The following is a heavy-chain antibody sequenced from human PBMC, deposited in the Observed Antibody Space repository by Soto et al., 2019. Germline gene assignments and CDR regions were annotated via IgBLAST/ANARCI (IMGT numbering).Heavy chain of an antibody. J-gene: IGHJ4*02. CDR2: ISGSGGST. V-gene: IGHV3-23*01. CDR3: AKDIALELPGGSFDY. CDR1: EFTFSSYA. Sequence: GGSLRLSCAASEFTFSSYAMSWVRQAPGKGLEWVSAISGSGGSTYYADSVKGRFTISRDNSKNTLYLQMNSLRAEDTAVYYCAKDIALELPGGSFDYWGQGTLVTVSS. D-gene: IGHD3-3*01.